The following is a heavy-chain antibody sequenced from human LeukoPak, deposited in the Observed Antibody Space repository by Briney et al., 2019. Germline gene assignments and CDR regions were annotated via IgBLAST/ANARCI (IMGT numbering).Heavy chain of an antibody. CDR1: GYTFTSYY. Sequence: GASVKVSCKASGYTFTSYYMHWVRQTPGKGLEWMGGFDSEDGETIYAQKFQGRVTMTEDTSTDTAYMELSSLRSEDTAMYFCAGGKDTVMGNRNYFDYWGQGALVTVSS. D-gene: IGHD5-18*01. CDR3: AGGKDTVMGNRNYFDY. CDR2: FDSEDGET. V-gene: IGHV1-24*01. J-gene: IGHJ4*02.